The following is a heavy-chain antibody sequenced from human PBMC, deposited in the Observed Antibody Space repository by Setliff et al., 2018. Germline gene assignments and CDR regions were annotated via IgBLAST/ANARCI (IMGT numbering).Heavy chain of an antibody. CDR2: IYTSGST. CDR1: GGSISSGIYY. Sequence: SETLSLTCTVSGGSISSGIYYWSWIRQPAGEGLEWIGHIYTSGSTNYNPSLKSRVTISVDTSKNQFSLRLSSVTAADTAVYYCARAGPYYDFWSGYYRTMDVWGKGTTVTVSS. CDR3: ARAGPYYDFWSGYYRTMDV. J-gene: IGHJ6*03. V-gene: IGHV4-61*09. D-gene: IGHD3-3*01.